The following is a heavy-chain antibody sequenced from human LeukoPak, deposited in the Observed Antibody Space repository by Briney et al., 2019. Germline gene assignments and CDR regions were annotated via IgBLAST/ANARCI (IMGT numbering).Heavy chain of an antibody. CDR2: IKQGGSEK. J-gene: IGHJ4*02. Sequence: GGSLRLSCAASGFTFSSYWMSWVRQAPGKGLEWLANIKQGGSEKYYVDSVKGRFTISRDNAKNSLYLQMNSLRAEDTAVYYCARVRGSSSWYNTNNFDYWGQGTLVTVSS. D-gene: IGHD6-13*01. CDR1: GFTFSSYW. CDR3: ARVRGSSSWYNTNNFDY. V-gene: IGHV3-7*01.